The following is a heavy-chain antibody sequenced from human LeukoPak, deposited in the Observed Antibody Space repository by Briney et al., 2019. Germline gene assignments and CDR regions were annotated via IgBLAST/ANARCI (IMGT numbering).Heavy chain of an antibody. CDR3: ARERYSSSWETRYNWFDP. D-gene: IGHD6-13*01. Sequence: ASVKVSCKASGGTFSSYAISWVRQAPGQGLERMGRIIPIFGIANYAQKFQGRVTITADKSTSTAYMELSSLRSEDTAVYYCARERYSSSWETRYNWFDPWGQGTLVTVSS. CDR2: IIPIFGIA. V-gene: IGHV1-69*04. CDR1: GGTFSSYA. J-gene: IGHJ5*02.